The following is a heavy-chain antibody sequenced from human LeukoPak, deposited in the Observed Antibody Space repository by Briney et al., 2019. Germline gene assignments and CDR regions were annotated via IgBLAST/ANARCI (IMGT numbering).Heavy chain of an antibody. CDR2: SSAYNGNT. Sequence: ASLKVSCKASGYTFTSYGISWVQQAPRQGLGWMGWSSAYNGNTNYAQKLQGRVTMTTDTSTSTAYMELRSLRSDDTAVYYCARGVAVAGSGRGYYMDVWGKGTTVTVSS. J-gene: IGHJ6*03. D-gene: IGHD6-19*01. CDR3: ARGVAVAGSGRGYYMDV. V-gene: IGHV1-18*01. CDR1: GYTFTSYG.